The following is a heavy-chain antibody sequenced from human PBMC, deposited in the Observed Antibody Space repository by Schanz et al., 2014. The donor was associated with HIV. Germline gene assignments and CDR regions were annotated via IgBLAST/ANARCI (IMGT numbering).Heavy chain of an antibody. CDR1: GFTFGDSN. CDR3: AKGIMGSTEYYFGMDV. Sequence: EVQLVESGGGLVQPGGSLKLSCAASGFTFGDSNIHWVRQAPGKGLEWVSGMTWNRRRIGYADSVKGRFSISRDNAKNLLYLEMNSLRVEDTALYYCAKGIMGSTEYYFGMDVWGQGTTVSVS. J-gene: IGHJ6*02. V-gene: IGHV3-9*01. CDR2: MTWNRRRI. D-gene: IGHD3-10*01.